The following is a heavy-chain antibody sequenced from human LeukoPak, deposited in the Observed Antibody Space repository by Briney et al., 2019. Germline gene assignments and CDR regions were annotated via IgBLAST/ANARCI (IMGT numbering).Heavy chain of an antibody. V-gene: IGHV5-51*01. CDR3: ASRNSASYWYFDI. Sequence: GESLKISCQGSGYNFRSSWVAWVRRTPGKGLEWMGIIFPADSSTRYSPSFQGQVTISADKSISTAYLHWSSLKASDSALYYCASRNSASYWYFDIWGRGTLVTVSS. D-gene: IGHD3-16*01. CDR1: GYNFRSSW. CDR2: IFPADSST. J-gene: IGHJ2*01.